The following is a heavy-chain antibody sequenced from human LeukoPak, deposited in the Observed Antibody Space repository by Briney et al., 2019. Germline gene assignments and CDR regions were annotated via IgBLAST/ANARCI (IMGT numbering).Heavy chain of an antibody. Sequence: PGGSLRLSCAASGFTFGSYSMNWVRQAPGKGLEWVSSISSSSSYIYYADSVKGGFTISRDNAKNSLYLQMNSLRAEDTAVYYCAKDMGWELSYFDYWGQGTLVTVSS. J-gene: IGHJ4*02. CDR3: AKDMGWELSYFDY. V-gene: IGHV3-21*01. CDR2: ISSSSSYI. D-gene: IGHD1-26*01. CDR1: GFTFGSYS.